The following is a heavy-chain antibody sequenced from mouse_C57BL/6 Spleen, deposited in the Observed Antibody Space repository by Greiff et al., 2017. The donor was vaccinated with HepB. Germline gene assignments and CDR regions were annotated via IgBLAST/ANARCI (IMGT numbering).Heavy chain of an antibody. CDR2: INPSNGGT. Sequence: QVHVKQPGTELVKPGASVKLSCKASGYTFTSYWMHWVKQRPGQGLEWIGNINPSNGGTNYNEKFKSKATLTVDKSSSTAYMQLSSLTSEDSAVYYCARSRYYGSGDYWGQGTTLTVSS. J-gene: IGHJ2*01. CDR1: GYTFTSYW. V-gene: IGHV1-53*01. D-gene: IGHD1-1*01. CDR3: ARSRYYGSGDY.